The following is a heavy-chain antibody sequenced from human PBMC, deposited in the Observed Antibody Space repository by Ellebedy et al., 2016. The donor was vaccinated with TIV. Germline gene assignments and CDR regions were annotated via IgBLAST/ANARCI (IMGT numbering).Heavy chain of an antibody. CDR2: INPNSGGT. CDR3: ARAVADNYYYYGMDV. V-gene: IGHV1-2*04. Sequence: ASVKVSCXASGYTFTGYYMHWVRQAPGQGLEWMGWINPNSGGTNYAQKFQGWVTMTRDTSISTAYMELSRLRSDDTAVYYCARAVADNYYYYGMDVWGQGTTVTVSS. CDR1: GYTFTGYY. D-gene: IGHD6-19*01. J-gene: IGHJ6*02.